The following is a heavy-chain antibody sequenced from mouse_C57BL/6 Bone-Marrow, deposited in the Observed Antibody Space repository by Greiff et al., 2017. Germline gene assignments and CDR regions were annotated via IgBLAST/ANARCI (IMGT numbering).Heavy chain of an antibody. CDR2: IYPGDGDT. CDR1: AYAFGSSW. V-gene: IGHV1-80*01. CDR3: ARGGGTAWFAY. Sequence: QVQLQQSGAELVKPGASVKISCKASAYAFGSSWWNGLKQRPGRGLEWIGQIYPGDGDTNYNGKFKGKATLTADKSSSTAYMQLSSLTSEDSAVYFCARGGGTAWFAYWGQGTLVTVSA. D-gene: IGHD3-3*01. J-gene: IGHJ3*01.